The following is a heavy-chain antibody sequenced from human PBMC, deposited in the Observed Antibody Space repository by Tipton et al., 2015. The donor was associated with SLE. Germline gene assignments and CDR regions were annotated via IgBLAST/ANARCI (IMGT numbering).Heavy chain of an antibody. Sequence: TLSLTCTVSGGSISSYYWSWIRQPPGKGLEWIGYIYYSGSTYYNPSLKSRVSISGDTSKNQFSLKLSSVTAADTAVYYCARGGGGDTSWFAPWGQGTLVTVSS. J-gene: IGHJ5*02. CDR2: IYYSGST. CDR3: ARGGGGDTSWFAP. D-gene: IGHD2-21*01. CDR1: GGSISSYY. V-gene: IGHV4-59*12.